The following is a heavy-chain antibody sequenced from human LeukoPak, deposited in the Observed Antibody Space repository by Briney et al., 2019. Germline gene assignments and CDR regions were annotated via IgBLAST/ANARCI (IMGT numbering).Heavy chain of an antibody. CDR1: GFTFSNYA. Sequence: GGSLRLSCAASGFTFSNYAMSWVRQAPGRGLEWVSAISGSGDYTNYADSVKGRFTISRDNSKNTLYLQMNSLRAEDTAVYYCAKDSERVVVAATPDYWGQGTLVTVSS. CDR2: ISGSGDYT. J-gene: IGHJ4*02. V-gene: IGHV3-23*01. D-gene: IGHD2-15*01. CDR3: AKDSERVVVAATPDY.